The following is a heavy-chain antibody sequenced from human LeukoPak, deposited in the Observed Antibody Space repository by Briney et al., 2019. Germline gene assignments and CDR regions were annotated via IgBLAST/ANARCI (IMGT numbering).Heavy chain of an antibody. J-gene: IGHJ4*02. CDR3: VNLGYSD. CDR2: IKNDGSDK. D-gene: IGHD5-12*01. CDR1: GFSFSAAW. Sequence: GGSLRLSCEASGFSFSAAWMTWVRQAPGKGPEWVATIKNDGSDKYYVDSVKGRFTLSRDNAKNSVYLQMNSLRVEDTAVYYCVNLGYSDGGQGTLVTVSS. V-gene: IGHV3-7*01.